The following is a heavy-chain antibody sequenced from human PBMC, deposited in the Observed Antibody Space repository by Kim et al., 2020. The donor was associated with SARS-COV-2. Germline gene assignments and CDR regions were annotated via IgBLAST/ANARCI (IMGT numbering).Heavy chain of an antibody. CDR3: ASGYCSSTCCYGDAFVM. Sequence: SETLSLTCTVSGGSISSGDYYWSWIRQPPGKGLEWIGYLYYSGSTYYNLSLKSRVTISADTSKYQFALKLSSATAADTTVYSCASGYCSSTCCYGDAFVMWGPETLVSVSS. CDR1: GGSISSGDYY. V-gene: IGHV4-30-4*01. J-gene: IGHJ3*02. D-gene: IGHD2-2*03. CDR2: LYYSGST.